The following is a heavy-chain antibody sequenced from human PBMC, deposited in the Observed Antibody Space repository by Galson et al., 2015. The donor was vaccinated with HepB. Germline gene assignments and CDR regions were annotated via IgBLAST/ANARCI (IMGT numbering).Heavy chain of an antibody. CDR3: AKVGEEQWLVQSTFGFYFDL. J-gene: IGHJ2*01. D-gene: IGHD6-19*01. V-gene: IGHV3-23*01. CDR2: ISGSGGST. CDR1: GFTFSSYA. Sequence: SLRLSCAASGFTFSSYAMSWVRQAPGKGLEWVSAISGSGGSTYYADSEKGRFTISRDNSKNTLYLQMNSLRAEDTAVYYCAKVGEEQWLVQSTFGFYFDLWGRGTLVTVSS.